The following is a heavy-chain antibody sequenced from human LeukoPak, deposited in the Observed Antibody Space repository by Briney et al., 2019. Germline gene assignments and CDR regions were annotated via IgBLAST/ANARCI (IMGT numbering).Heavy chain of an antibody. V-gene: IGHV6-1*01. J-gene: IGHJ5*02. CDR3: ARQGFRRFDP. CDR1: GDSVSSNRAA. CDR2: TYYTSKWYN. Sequence: SQTLSLTCAISGDSVSSNRAAWNWFRQSPSRGLEWLGRTYYTSKWYNDYAVSVKSRITVNPDTSKNQFSLHLNPVTPEDTAVYYCARQGFRRFDPWGQGTLVTVSS. D-gene: IGHD3-3*01.